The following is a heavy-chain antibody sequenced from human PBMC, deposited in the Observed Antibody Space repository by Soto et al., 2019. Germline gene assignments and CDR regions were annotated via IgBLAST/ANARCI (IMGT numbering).Heavy chain of an antibody. CDR2: IYYSGST. CDR1: GGSISSGDYY. Sequence: SETLSLTCTVSGGSISSGDYYWSWIRQPPGKGLEWTGYIYYSGSTYYNPSLKSRVTISVDTSKNQFSLKLSSVTAADTAVYYCARNLWFGELSGYYFDYWGQGTLVTVSS. J-gene: IGHJ4*02. V-gene: IGHV4-30-4*01. CDR3: ARNLWFGELSGYYFDY. D-gene: IGHD3-10*01.